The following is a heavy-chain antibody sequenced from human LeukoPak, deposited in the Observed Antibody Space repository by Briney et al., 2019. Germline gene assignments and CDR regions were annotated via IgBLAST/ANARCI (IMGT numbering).Heavy chain of an antibody. CDR1: GYTLTELS. J-gene: IGHJ5*02. D-gene: IGHD2-2*01. V-gene: IGHV1-24*01. Sequence: ASVKVSCKVSGYTLTELSMHWVRQAPGRGLEWMGGFDPEDGETIYAQKFQGRVTMTEDTSTDTAYMELSSLRSEDTAVYYCATDRCSSTSCYAGGFDPWGQGTLVTVSS. CDR2: FDPEDGET. CDR3: ATDRCSSTSCYAGGFDP.